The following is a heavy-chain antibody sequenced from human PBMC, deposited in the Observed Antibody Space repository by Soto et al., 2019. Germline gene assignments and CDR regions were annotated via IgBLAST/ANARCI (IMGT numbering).Heavy chain of an antibody. CDR3: AGDPAAGGLDV. V-gene: IGHV3-7*01. Sequence: GGSLRLSCAASGFTFRTYWMNWVRQAPGKGLEWVANIKYDGSDQFYVDSVKGRFTVSRDNAKNSLYLHMDSLRVEDTAVYCCAGDPAAGGLDVWGRGTTVTVSS. D-gene: IGHD2-2*01. J-gene: IGHJ6*02. CDR1: GFTFRTYW. CDR2: IKYDGSDQ.